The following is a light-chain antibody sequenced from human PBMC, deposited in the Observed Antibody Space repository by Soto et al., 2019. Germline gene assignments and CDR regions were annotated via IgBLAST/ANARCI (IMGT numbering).Light chain of an antibody. CDR2: GAS. CDR3: QYYYESSP. V-gene: IGKV3-15*01. J-gene: IGKJ4*01. CDR1: QSVSSN. Sequence: EVEMTHSPATLSVSLGEIATLSCRASQSVSSNLAWYQQKPGQAPRLLIYGASTRATGIPARFSGSGSGTDFTLTISRLEPEDFAVYYCQYYYESSPFGRGTKVDIK.